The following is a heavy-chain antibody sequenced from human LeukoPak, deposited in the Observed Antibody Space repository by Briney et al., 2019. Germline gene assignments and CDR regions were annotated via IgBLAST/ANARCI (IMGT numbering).Heavy chain of an antibody. J-gene: IGHJ4*02. Sequence: ASVKVSCKASGYTFTSYYMHWVRQAPGQGLEWMGIINPSGGSTSYAQKFQGRVTMTRDTSTSTVYMELSSLRSEDTAVYYCASPGESVVVVAASLDYWGQRTLVTVSS. CDR2: INPSGGST. D-gene: IGHD2-15*01. CDR3: ASPGESVVVVAASLDY. CDR1: GYTFTSYY. V-gene: IGHV1-46*01.